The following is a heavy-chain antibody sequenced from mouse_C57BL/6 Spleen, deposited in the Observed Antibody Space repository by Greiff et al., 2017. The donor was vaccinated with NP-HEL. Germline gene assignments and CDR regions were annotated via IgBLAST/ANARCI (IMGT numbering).Heavy chain of an antibody. J-gene: IGHJ3*01. CDR2: ISDGGSYT. V-gene: IGHV5-4*01. D-gene: IGHD2-5*01. Sequence: EVKVVESGGGLVKPGGSLKLSCAASGFTFSSYAMSWVRQTPEKRLEWVATISDGGSYTYYPDNVKGRFTISRDNAKNNLYLQMSHLKSEDTAMYYCARDVYSNYPFAYWGQGTLVTVSA. CDR3: ARDVYSNYPFAY. CDR1: GFTFSSYA.